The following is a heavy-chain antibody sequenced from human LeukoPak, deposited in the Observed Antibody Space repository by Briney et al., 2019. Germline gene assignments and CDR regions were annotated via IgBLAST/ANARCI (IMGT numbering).Heavy chain of an antibody. Sequence: GGSLRLSCAASGFTVSDAWMNWVRQVPGKWLEWIGLFKSKTNGGTTDYAAPVKGRFTMSRDDSKNTLYLQMNSLKTEDTAVYYCTRGGWLRYYFDYWGQGTLVTVSS. CDR2: FKSKTNGGTT. V-gene: IGHV3-15*01. CDR3: TRGGWLRYYFDY. CDR1: GFTVSDAW. J-gene: IGHJ4*02. D-gene: IGHD5-24*01.